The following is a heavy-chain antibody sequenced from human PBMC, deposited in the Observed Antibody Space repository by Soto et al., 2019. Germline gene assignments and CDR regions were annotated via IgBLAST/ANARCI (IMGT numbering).Heavy chain of an antibody. J-gene: IGHJ4*02. D-gene: IGHD1-20*01. CDR1: GGSIIGTYYY. Sequence: PSETLYLTCALSGGSIIGTYYYWGWPRQSPGKGPEWIGSVFYTGFTSYNPSLESRVSVSVDTSKNQFSLKVSGVSAADTAVYYCATSQKGYNWNYFDHWGQGALVTVS. CDR3: ATSQKGYNWNYFDH. V-gene: IGHV4-39*01. CDR2: VFYTGFT.